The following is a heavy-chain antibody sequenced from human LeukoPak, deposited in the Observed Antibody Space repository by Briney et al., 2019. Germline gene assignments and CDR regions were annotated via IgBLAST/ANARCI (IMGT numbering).Heavy chain of an antibody. Sequence: SETLSFTCTVSRASISDNYWSWSRQPAGKALEWIGRTYTSGDTNYNPSLKSRASVSVDTSKNQFYLSLRYVTAADTAVYYCTIGGASGSLAHWGPGTLVTVSS. CDR3: TIGGASGSLAH. V-gene: IGHV4-4*07. J-gene: IGHJ4*02. CDR1: RASISDNY. CDR2: TYTSGDT. D-gene: IGHD6-13*01.